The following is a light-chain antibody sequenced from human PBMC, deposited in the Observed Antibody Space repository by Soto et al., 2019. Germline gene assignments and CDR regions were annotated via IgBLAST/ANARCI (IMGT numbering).Light chain of an antibody. CDR2: EAS. V-gene: IGKV1-5*03. J-gene: IGKJ1*01. Sequence: DIQMTQSPSTLSASVKDRVTITCRASQDINRWLAWYQQKPGKAPKLLIYEASSLENGVPSRFSGSGSGTEFSLTISSLQSDDFATYYCQQYQTSSWTFGQGTKVEVK. CDR3: QQYQTSSWT. CDR1: QDINRW.